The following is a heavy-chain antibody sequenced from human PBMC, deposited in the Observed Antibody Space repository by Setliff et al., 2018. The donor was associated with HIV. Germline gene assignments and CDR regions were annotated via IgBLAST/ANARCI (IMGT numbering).Heavy chain of an antibody. V-gene: IGHV4-61*02. CDR1: VGSISSGSYF. Sequence: PSETMSLTCTVSVGSISSGSYFWNWIRQPAVKGLKWIGRIYTSGTTNFNPSLKSRVTISRDPAKNQFSLNLNSVTAADTAVYYCAREEYSYIDCWGQGTLVTVSS. CDR3: AREEYSYIDC. D-gene: IGHD3-16*02. J-gene: IGHJ4*02. CDR2: IYTSGTT.